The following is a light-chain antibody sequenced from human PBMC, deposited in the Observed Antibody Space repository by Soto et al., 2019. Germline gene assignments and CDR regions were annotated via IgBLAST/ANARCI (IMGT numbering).Light chain of an antibody. CDR2: EAS. CDR1: QSISNW. CDR3: QQYSSYSYS. Sequence: DIQMTQFPSTLSASVGDRVTITCRASQSISNWLAWYQQKPGKAPKLVIYEASSLNSGVPSRFSGSASGTEFTLTISSLHPDDVATYYCQQYSSYSYSFGQGTKLEIK. J-gene: IGKJ2*03. V-gene: IGKV1-5*01.